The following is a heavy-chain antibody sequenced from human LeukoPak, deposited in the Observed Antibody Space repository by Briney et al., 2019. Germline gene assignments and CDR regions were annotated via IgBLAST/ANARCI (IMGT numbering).Heavy chain of an antibody. Sequence: PSETLSLTCTVSGGSISSYYWSWIRQPPGKGLEWIGYIYYSGSSNYNPSLKSRVTISVDTSKNQFSLKLSSVTAADTAVYYCAVTMIVAPWFDPWGQGTLVTVSS. V-gene: IGHV4-59*01. CDR1: GGSISSYY. J-gene: IGHJ5*02. CDR2: IYYSGSS. D-gene: IGHD3-22*01. CDR3: AVTMIVAPWFDP.